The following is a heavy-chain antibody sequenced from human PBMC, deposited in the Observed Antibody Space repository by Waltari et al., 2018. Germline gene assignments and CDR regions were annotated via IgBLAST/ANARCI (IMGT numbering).Heavy chain of an antibody. CDR1: GFTFSTYV. J-gene: IGHJ4*02. CDR3: ARGSPRVVVSGAFPFDH. CDR2: ISYDGKTK. V-gene: IGHV3-30*01. D-gene: IGHD2-2*01. Sequence: QVQLVESGGAMVQPGRSVRLSCAASGFTFSTYVMNWVRQAPGKGQEGVAVISYDGKTKNYADSVKGRFTISRDNSKNTLYLQMNSLRPEDTAVYYCARGSPRVVVSGAFPFDHWGQGTLVPVSS.